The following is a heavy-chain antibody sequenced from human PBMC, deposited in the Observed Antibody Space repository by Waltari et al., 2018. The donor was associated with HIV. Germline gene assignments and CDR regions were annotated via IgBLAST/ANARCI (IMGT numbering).Heavy chain of an antibody. CDR3: TRQGGDIYYYYYGMDV. Sequence: EVQLVESGGGLVQPGGSLKLSCAAAGFHFRGPAWHRVRQASGKGLEWVGRMRSKANSYATAYAASVKGRFTISRDDSKNTAYLQMNSLKTEDTAVYYCTRQGGDIYYYYYGMDVWGQGTTVTVSS. CDR2: MRSKANSYAT. J-gene: IGHJ6*02. V-gene: IGHV3-73*01. CDR1: GFHFRGPA. D-gene: IGHD3-10*01.